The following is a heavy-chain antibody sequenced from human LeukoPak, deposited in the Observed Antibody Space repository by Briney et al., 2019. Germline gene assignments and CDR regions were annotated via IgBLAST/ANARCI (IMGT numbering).Heavy chain of an antibody. J-gene: IGHJ3*02. D-gene: IGHD6-13*01. CDR2: ISYDGSNK. V-gene: IGHV3-30*18. CDR1: GFTFSSYA. Sequence: RGSLTLSCAASGFTFSSYAMHWVRQAPGKGLEWMAVISYDGSNKYYADSVKGRFTISRDNSKNTLYLQMNSLRAEDTAVYYCAKTAGLAAAGKDAFYIWGQGTMVSVSS. CDR3: AKTAGLAAAGKDAFYI.